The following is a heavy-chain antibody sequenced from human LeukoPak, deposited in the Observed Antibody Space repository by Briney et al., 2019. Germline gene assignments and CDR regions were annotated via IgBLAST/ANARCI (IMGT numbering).Heavy chain of an antibody. Sequence: SETLSLTCTVSGGSISSYYWSWLRQPPGKGLEWIGYIYYSGSTNYNPSLKRRVTISVDTSNNQFSLKLSSVTAADTAVYYCARITGFGEFLYYYYGMDVWGKGTTVTVSS. CDR3: ARITGFGEFLYYYYGMDV. CDR1: GGSISSYY. CDR2: IYYSGST. J-gene: IGHJ6*04. V-gene: IGHV4-59*01. D-gene: IGHD3-10*01.